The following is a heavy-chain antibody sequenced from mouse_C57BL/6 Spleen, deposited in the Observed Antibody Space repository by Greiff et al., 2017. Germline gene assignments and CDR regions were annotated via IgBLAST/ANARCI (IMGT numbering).Heavy chain of an antibody. CDR3: ATPFYYGSSYYARDY. J-gene: IGHJ4*01. D-gene: IGHD1-1*01. CDR2: IWRGGST. CDR1: GFSLTSYG. V-gene: IGHV2-5*01. Sequence: QVQLQQSGPGLVQPSQSLSITCTVSGFSLTSYGVHWVRQSPGKGLEWLGVIWRGGSTDYNAAFMSRLSITKDNSKSQVFFKMNSLQADDTAIYYCATPFYYGSSYYARDYWGQGTSVTVSS.